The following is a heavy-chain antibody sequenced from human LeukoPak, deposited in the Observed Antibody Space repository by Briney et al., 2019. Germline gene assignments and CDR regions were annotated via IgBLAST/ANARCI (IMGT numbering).Heavy chain of an antibody. CDR2: IYTTGTT. V-gene: IGHV4-4*07. D-gene: IGHD3-10*01. J-gene: IGHJ4*02. CDR3: DY. CDR1: GGSINSYY. Sequence: SETLSLTCTVSGGSINSYYWGWVRQPAGKGLEWIGRIYTTGTTNYSPSLKSRLTMSLDTSKNQFSLKFCGRQGYTASYYFVDYWSQGTLVNVSS.